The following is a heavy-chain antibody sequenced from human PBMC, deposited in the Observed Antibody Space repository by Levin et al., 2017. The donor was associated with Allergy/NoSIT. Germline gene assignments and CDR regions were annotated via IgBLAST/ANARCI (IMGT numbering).Heavy chain of an antibody. V-gene: IGHV3-15*01. Sequence: LSLPCAASGITFRNAWMSWARPAPGKGLEWVGRIKNKADGATTEYAAPVKGRFTISRDDSKNTLYLQMNSLKTEDTAVYFCTTYSSSWYYFDYWGQGTLVTVSS. D-gene: IGHD6-13*01. CDR3: TTYSSSWYYFDY. J-gene: IGHJ4*02. CDR2: IKNKADGATT. CDR1: GITFRNAW.